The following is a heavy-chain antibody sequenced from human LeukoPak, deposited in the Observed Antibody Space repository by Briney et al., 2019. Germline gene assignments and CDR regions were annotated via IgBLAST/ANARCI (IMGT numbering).Heavy chain of an antibody. V-gene: IGHV3-30-3*01. J-gene: IGHJ4*02. CDR3: ARDQRYSYGEFDY. D-gene: IGHD5-18*01. CDR2: ISYDGSNK. Sequence: GGSLRLSCAASGFTFSSYAMHWVRQAPGKGLEWVAVISYDGSNKYYADSVKGRFTISRDNFKNTLYLQMNSLRAEDTAVYYCARDQRYSYGEFDYWGQGTLVTVSS. CDR1: GFTFSSYA.